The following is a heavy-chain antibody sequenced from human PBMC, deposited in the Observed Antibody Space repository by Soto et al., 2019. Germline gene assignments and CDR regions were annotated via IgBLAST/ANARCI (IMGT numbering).Heavy chain of an antibody. V-gene: IGHV4-61*02. CDR1: GGSISSSSYY. CDR3: ARVGDSGYYWYFDY. Sequence: PSETLSLTCTVSGGSISSSSYYWTWIRQAAGKRLECIGRVFSSGTTNYNPSLKSRVTMSVDTSKNQLSLKLTSVTAADTAVYYCARVGDSGYYWYFDYWGQGALVTVSS. D-gene: IGHD3-22*01. CDR2: VFSSGTT. J-gene: IGHJ4*02.